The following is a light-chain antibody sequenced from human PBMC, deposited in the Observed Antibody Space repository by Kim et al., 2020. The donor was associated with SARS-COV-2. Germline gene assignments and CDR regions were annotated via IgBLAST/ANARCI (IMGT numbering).Light chain of an antibody. V-gene: IGLV6-57*03. J-gene: IGLJ2*01. CDR3: QSYDSTTVV. CDR2: ENN. CDR1: RGSIATSY. Sequence: NFMLTQPHSVSESPGKTVTISCTRSRGSIATSYVQWYQQRPASAPATIIYENNERPSGVPDRFSGSIDSSSNSASLTISGLKTEDEADYYCQSYDSTTVVFGGGTKLTV.